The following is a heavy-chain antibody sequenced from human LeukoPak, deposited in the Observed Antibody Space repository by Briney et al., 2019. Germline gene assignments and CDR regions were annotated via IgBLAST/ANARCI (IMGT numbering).Heavy chain of an antibody. V-gene: IGHV3-11*04. CDR1: GFPFSDYY. CDR2: ISGSGGKI. CDR3: ARGRSIPNDAFDI. J-gene: IGHJ3*02. D-gene: IGHD2-21*01. Sequence: PGGSLRLSCVASGFPFSDYYMSWIRQAPGKGLDWVSYISGSGGKIYYADSVKGRFTISRDNAKSSLYLQMNSLRAEDTAVYYCARGRSIPNDAFDIWGQGTMVTVSS.